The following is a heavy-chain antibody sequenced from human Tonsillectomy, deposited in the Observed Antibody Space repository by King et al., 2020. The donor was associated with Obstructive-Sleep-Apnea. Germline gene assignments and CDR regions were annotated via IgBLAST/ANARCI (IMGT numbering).Heavy chain of an antibody. J-gene: IGHJ6*02. CDR1: GFTFSSYN. Sequence: VQLVESGGGLVKPGGSLRLSCAASGFTFSSYNMNWVRQAPGKGLEWVSCISSSNNYIYYADSVKGRFTISRDNAKNSLYLQMNSLRAEDTAIYYCARVFYYDILIGPYYYSMDVWGQGTTVTVSS. CDR2: ISSSNNYI. D-gene: IGHD3-9*01. V-gene: IGHV3-21*01. CDR3: ARVFYYDILIGPYYYSMDV.